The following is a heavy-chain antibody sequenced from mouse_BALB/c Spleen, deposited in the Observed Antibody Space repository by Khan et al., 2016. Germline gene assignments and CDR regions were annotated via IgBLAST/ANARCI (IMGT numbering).Heavy chain of an antibody. D-gene: IGHD2-1*01. Sequence: EVQLQESGPGLVKPSQSLSLTCTVTGYSITSDYAWNWIRQFPGNKLEWMGYISYSGSTSYNPSLKSRISITRDTSKNQFFLQLNSVTTEDTATYYFARGYGTLDYCGQGTTLTVSS. CDR3: ARGYGTLDY. CDR1: GYSITSDYA. V-gene: IGHV3-2*02. J-gene: IGHJ2*01. CDR2: ISYSGST.